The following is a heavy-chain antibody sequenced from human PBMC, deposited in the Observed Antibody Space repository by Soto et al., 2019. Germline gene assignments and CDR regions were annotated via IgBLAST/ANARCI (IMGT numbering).Heavy chain of an antibody. CDR3: AREGLVRGVLRGIRFDP. CDR1: GYIFTDYT. J-gene: IGHJ5*02. V-gene: IGHV1-3*01. CDR2: INAGNGDT. Sequence: QVQLVQSGAEVKKSGASVKVSCEASGYIFTDYTIHWVRQAPGQRLELMGGINAGNGDTKYSHQFQGRVTFSRDTSASTVYMELSSLRSEDTAVYYCAREGLVRGVLRGIRFDPWGQGTLVTVSS. D-gene: IGHD3-10*01.